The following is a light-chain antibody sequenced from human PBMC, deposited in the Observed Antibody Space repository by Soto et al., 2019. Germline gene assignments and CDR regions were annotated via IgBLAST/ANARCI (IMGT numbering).Light chain of an antibody. V-gene: IGKV3-20*01. Sequence: ETVLTQSPGTVSLSPEERATLSCRTSQSVNSKYLAWYQQKPGQAPRLLIYGVFNRATGIPDRFSGSGSGTDFTLTISGLEPEDSAVYYCQHYDGSPRTFGQGTKLEIK. CDR3: QHYDGSPRT. CDR2: GVF. CDR1: QSVNSKY. J-gene: IGKJ2*01.